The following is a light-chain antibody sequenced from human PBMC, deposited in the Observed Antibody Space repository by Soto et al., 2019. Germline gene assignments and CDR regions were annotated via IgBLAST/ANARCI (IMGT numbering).Light chain of an antibody. V-gene: IGKV3-15*01. CDR1: RSVSSN. CDR2: DAS. J-gene: IGKJ4*01. CDR3: QQYNEWPLT. Sequence: EIVMTQSPATLSVSPGERATLSCRARRSVSSNLAWYQQKPGQAPRLLIYDASIRATGIPARLSGSGSGTEFTLTISSLQSEDSAVYYCQQYNEWPLTFGGGTKVDIK.